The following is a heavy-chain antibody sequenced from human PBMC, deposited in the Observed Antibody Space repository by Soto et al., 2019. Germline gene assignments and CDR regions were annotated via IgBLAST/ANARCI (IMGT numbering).Heavy chain of an antibody. D-gene: IGHD2-2*01. CDR1: GGSISSGDYY. V-gene: IGHV4-30-4*01. CDR2: IYYSGSI. J-gene: IGHJ5*02. CDR3: ARAHSDIVVVPAALNWFGP. Sequence: SETLSLTCTVSGGSISSGDYYWSWIRQPPGKGLEWIGYIYYSGSIYYNPSLKSRVTISVDTSKNQFSLKLSSVTAADTAVYYCARAHSDIVVVPAALNWFGPWGQGTLVTVSS.